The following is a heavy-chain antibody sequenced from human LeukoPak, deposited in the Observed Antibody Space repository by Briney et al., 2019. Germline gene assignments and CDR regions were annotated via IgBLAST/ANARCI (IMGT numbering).Heavy chain of an antibody. V-gene: IGHV4-61*02. CDR1: GDSISSGSYY. J-gene: IGHJ5*02. CDR3: AISIAVAGMNWFDP. D-gene: IGHD6-19*01. CDR2: IYTSGST. Sequence: SETLSLTCTVSGDSISSGSYYWSWIRQPAGKGLEWIGRIYTSGSTNYNPSLKSRVTISVDTSKNQFSLKLSSVTAADTAVYYCAISIAVAGMNWFDPWGQGTLVTVSS.